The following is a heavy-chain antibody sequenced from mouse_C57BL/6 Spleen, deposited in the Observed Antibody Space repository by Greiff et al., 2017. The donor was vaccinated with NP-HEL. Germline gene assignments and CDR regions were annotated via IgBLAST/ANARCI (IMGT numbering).Heavy chain of an antibody. Sequence: VQLQQSGTELVKPGASVKLSCKASGYTFTSYWMHWVKQRPGQGLEWIGNINPSNGGTNYNEKFKSKATLTVDKSSSTAYMQLSSLTSEDSAVYYCARDAWDYPYWYFDVWGTGTTVTVSS. CDR1: GYTFTSYW. CDR3: ARDAWDYPYWYFDV. V-gene: IGHV1-53*01. CDR2: INPSNGGT. D-gene: IGHD2-4*01. J-gene: IGHJ1*03.